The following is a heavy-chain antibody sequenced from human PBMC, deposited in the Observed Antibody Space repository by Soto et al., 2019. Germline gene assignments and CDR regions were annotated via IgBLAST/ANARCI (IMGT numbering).Heavy chain of an antibody. D-gene: IGHD2-2*02. CDR1: GYSFNSYW. CDR3: VSHGRHCVITDCYTSAYGRDV. CDR2: VYPGDSDT. Sequence: GESLKIPGKGSGYSFNSYWIGWVRQMPGKGLEWMGVVYPGDSDTRYSPSFQGHVTISADKSISTAYLQWSSLKASDTAVYYCVSHGRHCVITDCYTSAYGRDVWGQGITVTVSS. J-gene: IGHJ6*02. V-gene: IGHV5-51*01.